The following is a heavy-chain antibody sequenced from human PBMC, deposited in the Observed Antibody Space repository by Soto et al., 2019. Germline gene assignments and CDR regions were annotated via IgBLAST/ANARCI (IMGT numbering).Heavy chain of an antibody. J-gene: IGHJ4*02. CDR2: IYHSGST. D-gene: IGHD6-19*01. CDR3: ARAGGLGAVAVDY. Sequence: QLQLQESGSGLVKPSQTLSLTCAVSGGSISSGGYSWSWIRQPPGKVLEWIGYIYHSGSTYYNPSLKSRVTISVERSKNQFSLKRSSVTAADTAVYYCARAGGLGAVAVDYWGQGTLVTVSS. V-gene: IGHV4-30-2*01. CDR1: GGSISSGGYS.